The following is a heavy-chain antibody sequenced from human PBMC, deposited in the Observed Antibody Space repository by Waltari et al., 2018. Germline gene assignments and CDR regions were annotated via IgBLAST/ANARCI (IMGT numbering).Heavy chain of an antibody. J-gene: IGHJ5*02. CDR1: GGTFSSYA. V-gene: IGHV1-69*15. Sequence: QVQLVQSGAEVKKPGSSVKVSCKASGGTFSSYASSWVRQAPGHGLEWMGRIIPIFGTANYAQKFQGRVTITADESTSTAYMELSSLRSEDTAVYYCARLKNSITMIVGGGWFDPWGQGTLVTVSS. D-gene: IGHD3-22*01. CDR2: IIPIFGTA. CDR3: ARLKNSITMIVGGGWFDP.